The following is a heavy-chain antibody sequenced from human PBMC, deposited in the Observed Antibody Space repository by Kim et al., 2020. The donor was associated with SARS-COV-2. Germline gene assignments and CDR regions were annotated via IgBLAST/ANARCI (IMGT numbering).Heavy chain of an antibody. CDR2: IYYSGST. J-gene: IGHJ2*01. V-gene: IGHV4-59*08. D-gene: IGHD6-19*01. CDR3: ARHVRYDSGWQDGWYFDL. CDR1: GGSISTYY. Sequence: SETLSLTCTVSGGSISTYYWSWIRQSPEKGLEWIGYIYYSGSTNYNPSLKSRVNMSVDTSKNQLSLKVSSVTAADTAVYYCARHVRYDSGWQDGWYFDLWGRGTLVAVSS.